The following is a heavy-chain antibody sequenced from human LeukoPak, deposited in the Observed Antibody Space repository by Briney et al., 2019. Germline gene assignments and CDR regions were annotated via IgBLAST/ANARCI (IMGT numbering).Heavy chain of an antibody. CDR3: ARGGGGSPIDY. V-gene: IGHV4-38-2*02. J-gene: IGHJ4*02. Sequence: SETLSLTCTVSGYSISSGYYWGWIRQPPGKGLEWIGSIYHSGSTYYNPSLKSRVTISVDTSKNQFSLKLSSVTAADTAVYYCARGGGGSPIDYWGQGTLVTVSS. CDR2: IYHSGST. CDR1: GYSISSGYY. D-gene: IGHD2-15*01.